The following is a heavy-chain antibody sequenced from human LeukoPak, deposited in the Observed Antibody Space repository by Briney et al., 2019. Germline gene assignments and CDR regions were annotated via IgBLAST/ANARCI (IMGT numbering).Heavy chain of an antibody. V-gene: IGHV4-34*01. J-gene: IGHJ4*02. CDR2: INHSGST. CDR1: GGSISSDY. CDR3: AKDFDY. Sequence: PSETLSLTCTVSGGSISSDYWSWIRQPPGKGLEWIGEINHSGSTNYNPSLKSRVTISVDTSKNQFSLKLSSVTAADTAVYYCAKDFDYWGQGTLVTVSS.